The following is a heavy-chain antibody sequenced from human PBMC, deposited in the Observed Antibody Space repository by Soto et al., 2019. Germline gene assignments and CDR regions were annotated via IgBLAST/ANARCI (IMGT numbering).Heavy chain of an antibody. Sequence: QVQLVQSGAEVKKPGSSVKVSCKASGGTFSSYAISWVRQAPGQGLEWMGGIIPIFGTANYAQKFQGRVTITANESTSTAYMELSSLRSEDTAVYYCARGGPRHYGSGSYYTPRLFNWFDPWGQGTLVTVSS. CDR2: IIPIFGTA. D-gene: IGHD3-10*01. J-gene: IGHJ5*02. CDR3: ARGGPRHYGSGSYYTPRLFNWFDP. V-gene: IGHV1-69*01. CDR1: GGTFSSYA.